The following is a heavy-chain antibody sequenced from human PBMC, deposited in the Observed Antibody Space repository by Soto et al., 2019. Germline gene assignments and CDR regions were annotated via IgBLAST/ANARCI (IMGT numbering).Heavy chain of an antibody. D-gene: IGHD3-22*01. V-gene: IGHV4-59*01. Sequence: SQTQSLTCCFSGVSLSDVCGTWLRPPPGKRLEWIGYIYLGGSINYNPSLKSRVIISVDTAKNQFSLSLSSVTAADTAVYYCTGAYYDIDGYILDPLVQGTSVTVSS. CDR3: TGAYYDIDGYILDP. CDR2: IYLGGSI. CDR1: GVSLSDVC. J-gene: IGHJ5*02.